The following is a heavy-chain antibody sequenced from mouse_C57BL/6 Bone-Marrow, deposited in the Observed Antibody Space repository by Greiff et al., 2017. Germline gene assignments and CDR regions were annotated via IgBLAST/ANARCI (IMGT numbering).Heavy chain of an antibody. D-gene: IGHD2-5*01. CDR1: GFTFSSYA. V-gene: IGHV5-4*03. J-gene: IGHJ3*01. CDR2: ISDGGSYT. Sequence: DVKLVESGGGLVKPGGSLKLSCAASGFTFSSYAMSWVRQTPEKRLEWVATISDGGSYTYYPDNVKGRFTISRDNAKNNLYLQMSHLKSEDTAMYYCARALYYSNPYWGQGTLVTVSA. CDR3: ARALYYSNPY.